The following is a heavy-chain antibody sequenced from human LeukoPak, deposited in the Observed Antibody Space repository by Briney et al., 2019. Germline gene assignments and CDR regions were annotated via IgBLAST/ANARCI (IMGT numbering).Heavy chain of an antibody. V-gene: IGHV1-2*02. Sequence: ASVKVSCKASGYTFTGYYMHWVRQAPGQGLEWMGWINPNSGGTNYAQKFQGRVTMTRDTSISTAYMELSRLRSDDTAVYYCASYWSTNGNSYYYYYMDVWGKGTTVTVSS. D-gene: IGHD2-2*01. CDR2: INPNSGGT. CDR3: ASYWSTNGNSYYYYYMDV. J-gene: IGHJ6*03. CDR1: GYTFTGYY.